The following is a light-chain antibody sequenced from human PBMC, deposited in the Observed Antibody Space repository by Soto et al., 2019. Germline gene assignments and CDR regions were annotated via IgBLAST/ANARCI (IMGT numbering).Light chain of an antibody. CDR1: QSVSSY. J-gene: IGKJ1*01. CDR3: QQYETFSGT. Sequence: EIVLTQSPATLSLSPGERATLSCRASQSVSSYLAWYQQKPGQAPRLLIYDASTRAAGIPARFIGSGSGTKFTLTIASLQPDDFATYYCQQYETFSGTFGPGTKVDIK. V-gene: IGKV3-11*01. CDR2: DAS.